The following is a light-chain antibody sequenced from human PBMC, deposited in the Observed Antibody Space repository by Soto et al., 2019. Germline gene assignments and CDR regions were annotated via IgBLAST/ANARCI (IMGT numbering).Light chain of an antibody. V-gene: IGKV3-15*01. CDR2: DAS. J-gene: IGKJ1*01. Sequence: EIVMTQSPATLSVSPGGRATLSCRASQSVATNLAWYQLIPGQPPRLLIYDASTRATGIPARFSGSGSGTEFTLTISSLQSEDFAVYYCQQYNQWPPWTFGQGTKVDIK. CDR3: QQYNQWPPWT. CDR1: QSVATN.